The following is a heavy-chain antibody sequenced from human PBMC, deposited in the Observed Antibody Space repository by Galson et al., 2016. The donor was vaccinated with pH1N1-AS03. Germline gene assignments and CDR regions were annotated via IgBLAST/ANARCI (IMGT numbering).Heavy chain of an antibody. Sequence: SETLSLTCEVSGDSISNTIWWTWVRQPPGKGLEWIGEISHRGSTTYNPSLKSRVTTSIDWSKNQLSLHMTSITAADTAVYYCARLAGRAGYEHNLWFDPRGQRTLVTVSS. D-gene: IGHD1-14*01. CDR1: GDSISNTIW. CDR3: ARLAGRAGYEHNLWFDP. CDR2: ISHRGST. J-gene: IGHJ5*02. V-gene: IGHV4-4*02.